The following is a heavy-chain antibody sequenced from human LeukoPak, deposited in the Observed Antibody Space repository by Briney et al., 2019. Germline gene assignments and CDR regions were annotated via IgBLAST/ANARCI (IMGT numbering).Heavy chain of an antibody. J-gene: IGHJ4*02. CDR2: INPILGIA. CDR3: ARGDGYFDY. Sequence: GASVKVSCKASGGTFSSYAISWVRQAPGQGLEWMGRINPILGIANYAQKFQGRVTITADKSTSTAYMELSSLRSEDTAVYYCARGDGYFDYWGQGTLVTVSS. D-gene: IGHD5-24*01. CDR1: GGTFSSYA. V-gene: IGHV1-69*04.